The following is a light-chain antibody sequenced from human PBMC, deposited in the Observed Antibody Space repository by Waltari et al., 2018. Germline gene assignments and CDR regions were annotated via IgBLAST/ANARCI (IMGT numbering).Light chain of an antibody. Sequence: DIVMTQSPDSPPASLGERATTNCNSSRILCSSYNRNCLAWHQQKPGLPPKHIAYWASSREAVVAELSSASGSRTDITLTISSLHAEDVADYYYQQNYYTPLTFGQGTRVEIK. CDR1: RILCSSYNRNC. J-gene: IGKJ3*01. CDR2: WAS. V-gene: IGKV4-1*01. CDR3: QQNYYTPLT.